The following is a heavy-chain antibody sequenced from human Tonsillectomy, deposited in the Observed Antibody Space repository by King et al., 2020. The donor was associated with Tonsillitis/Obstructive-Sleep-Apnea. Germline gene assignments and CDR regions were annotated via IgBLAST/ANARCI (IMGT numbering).Heavy chain of an antibody. D-gene: IGHD2-15*01. CDR2: IIPIFGTA. CDR1: GGTFSSYG. J-gene: IGHJ4*02. V-gene: IGHV1-69*01. Sequence: VQLVQSGAEVKKPGSSVKVSCKASGGTFSSYGINWVRQAPGQGLEWMGGIIPIFGTANYAQKFQGRVTITADESTSTAYMELSSLRSEDTAVYYCARGAGYCSGGSCYAFEYYLDDWGQGTLVTVSS. CDR3: ARGAGYCSGGSCYAFEYYLDD.